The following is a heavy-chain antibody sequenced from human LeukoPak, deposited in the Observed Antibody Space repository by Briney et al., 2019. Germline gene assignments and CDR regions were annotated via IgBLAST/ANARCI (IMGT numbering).Heavy chain of an antibody. Sequence: SEALSLTCTVSGGSISSNYWSWIRQPPGKGLEWMGYIYYSGSTNYNPSLNSRVTISVDTSKNQFSLKLSSVTAADTAVYYCARLARVNWFDPWGRGTLVTVSS. CDR2: IYYSGST. V-gene: IGHV4-59*08. CDR3: ARLARVNWFDP. CDR1: GGSISSNY. J-gene: IGHJ5*02.